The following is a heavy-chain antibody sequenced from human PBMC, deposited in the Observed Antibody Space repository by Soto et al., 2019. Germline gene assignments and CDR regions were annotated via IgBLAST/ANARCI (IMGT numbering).Heavy chain of an antibody. J-gene: IGHJ4*01. CDR1: GGSVSGNSAG. V-gene: IGHV6-1*01. CDR3: ARGEQYSGRIFDY. D-gene: IGHD1-26*01. Sequence: QTRSLTCAITGGSVSGNSAGCSWVRQSPSRGLEWLGRTYYRSKWYYEYAVSVRGRITINPDTSTNQYPLQLNSVTPEETAVYFCARGEQYSGRIFDYWGQGTLVTVSS. CDR2: TYYRSKWYY.